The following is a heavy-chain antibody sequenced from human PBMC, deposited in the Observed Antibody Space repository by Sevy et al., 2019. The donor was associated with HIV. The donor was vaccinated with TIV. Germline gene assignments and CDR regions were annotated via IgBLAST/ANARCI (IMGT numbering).Heavy chain of an antibody. CDR2: ISGSGYLT. CDR3: AKGGGGYYYVSSGLFDY. CDR1: GFTFSSYA. J-gene: IGHJ4*02. Sequence: GGSLRLSCAASGFTFSSYAMSWVRQAPGKGLEWVSAISGSGYLTYYTDSVKGRFTISRDNSKNTLYLQMNSLRAEDTAVYYCAKGGGGYYYVSSGLFDYLGQGALVTVSS. D-gene: IGHD3-22*01. V-gene: IGHV3-23*01.